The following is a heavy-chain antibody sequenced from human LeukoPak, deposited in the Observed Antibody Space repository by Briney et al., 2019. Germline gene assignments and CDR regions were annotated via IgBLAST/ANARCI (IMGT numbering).Heavy chain of an antibody. J-gene: IGHJ4*02. D-gene: IGHD5-18*01. CDR1: GYSISSGYY. Sequence: NSSETLSLTCTVSGYSISSGYYWGWIRQPPGKGLEWIGSIYHSGSTYYNPSLKSRVTISVDTSKNQFSLKLSSVTAADTAVYYCARDSYSYGYDYWGQGTLVTVSS. V-gene: IGHV4-38-2*02. CDR3: ARDSYSYGYDY. CDR2: IYHSGST.